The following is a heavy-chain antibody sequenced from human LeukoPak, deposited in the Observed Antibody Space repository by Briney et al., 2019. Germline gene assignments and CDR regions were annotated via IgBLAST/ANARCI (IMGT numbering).Heavy chain of an antibody. CDR1: GGTFSSYA. CDR3: ARDGNCSGGSCSGLFDY. D-gene: IGHD2-15*01. CDR2: IIPIFGTA. Sequence: VASVKVSCKASGGTFSSYAISWVRQAPGQGLEWMGGIIPIFGTANYAQKFQGGVTITADESTSTAYMELSSLRSEDTAVYYCARDGNCSGGSCSGLFDYWGQGTLVTVSS. V-gene: IGHV1-69*13. J-gene: IGHJ4*02.